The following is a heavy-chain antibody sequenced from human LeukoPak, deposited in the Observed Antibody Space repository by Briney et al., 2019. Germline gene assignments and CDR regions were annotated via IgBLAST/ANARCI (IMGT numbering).Heavy chain of an antibody. J-gene: IGHJ4*02. D-gene: IGHD3-9*01. Sequence: SETLSLTCTVSGGSISSGDYYWSWIRQPPGKGLEWIGYIYYSGSTYYNPSLKSRVTISVDTSKNQFSLKLSSVTAADTAVYYCAREGEYYDILTGYYTYFDYWGQGTLVTVSS. CDR2: IYYSGST. V-gene: IGHV4-30-4*01. CDR3: AREGEYYDILTGYYTYFDY. CDR1: GGSISSGDYY.